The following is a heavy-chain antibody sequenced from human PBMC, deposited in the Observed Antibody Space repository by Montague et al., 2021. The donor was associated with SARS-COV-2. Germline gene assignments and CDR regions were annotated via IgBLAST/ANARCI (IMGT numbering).Heavy chain of an antibody. J-gene: IGHJ4*02. V-gene: IGHV6-1*01. D-gene: IGHD1-14*01. CDR3: TRSWGWKEPHYYFDL. CDR1: GDSVSSNSAA. Sequence: CAISGDSVSSNSAAWNWIRQSPSRGLEWLGRTYFRSKWYSEYAFSVKGRITINADTSTNQFSLQVNSVTPEDTAIYYCTRSWGWKEPHYYFDLWGQGTLVIVSS. CDR2: TYFRSKWYS.